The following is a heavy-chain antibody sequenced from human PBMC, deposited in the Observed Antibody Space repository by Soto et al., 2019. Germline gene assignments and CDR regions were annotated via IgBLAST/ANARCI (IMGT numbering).Heavy chain of an antibody. D-gene: IGHD6-19*01. J-gene: IGHJ4*02. CDR1: GYTFTSYG. V-gene: IGHV1-18*01. CDR2: ISAYNGNT. Sequence: QVQLVQSGAEVKKPGASVKVSCKASGYTFTSYGISWVRQAPGQGLEWMGWISAYNGNTNYAQKLQGRVSKTTDTATSAAYMELRSLRSDDTAVYYCARDPKLAVAGTLVYWGQGTLVAVSS. CDR3: ARDPKLAVAGTLVY.